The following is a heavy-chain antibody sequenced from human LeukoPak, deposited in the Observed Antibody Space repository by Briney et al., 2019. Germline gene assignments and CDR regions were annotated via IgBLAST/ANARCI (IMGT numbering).Heavy chain of an antibody. D-gene: IGHD5-18*01. J-gene: IGHJ6*02. CDR1: GGSISSGGYS. CDR3: ARDPGYSYGYGWYYYGMDV. V-gene: IGHV4-30-2*01. Sequence: PSQTLSLTCAVSGGSISSGGYSWSWTRQPPGKGLEWIGYIYHSGSTYYNPSLKSRVTISVDRSKNQFSLKLSSVTAADTAVYYCARDPGYSYGYGWYYYGMDVWGQGTTVTVSS. CDR2: IYHSGST.